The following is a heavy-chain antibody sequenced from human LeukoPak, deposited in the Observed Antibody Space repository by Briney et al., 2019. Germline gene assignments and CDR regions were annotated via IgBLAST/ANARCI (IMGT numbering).Heavy chain of an antibody. D-gene: IGHD1-14*01. Sequence: GGSLRLSCAASGFTFSSYALSWVRQAPGKGLEWVSGISVSGGTTYYADSVKGRFSVSRDNSKSTLYLQMNSLRVEATAIYYCSNAPPPEIALAAGLDYWGQGTLVTVSS. J-gene: IGHJ4*02. CDR2: ISVSGGTT. CDR3: SNAPPPEIALAAGLDY. CDR1: GFTFSSYA. V-gene: IGHV3-23*01.